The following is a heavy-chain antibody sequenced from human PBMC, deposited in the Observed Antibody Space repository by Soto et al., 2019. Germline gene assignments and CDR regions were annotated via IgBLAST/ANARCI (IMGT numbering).Heavy chain of an antibody. CDR3: ATLGFNYDFLSGYYNVHLYYGIGV. CDR2: IYPGDSNT. D-gene: IGHD3-3*01. Sequence: PGESMKISCMRSGYKVSTWHNFTSYWIAWVRQMPGKGLEWMGIIYPGDSNTRYSPSFQGQVTISADTTINSVYLQWSSLKASESALYYCATLGFNYDFLSGYYNVHLYYGIGVWGNGTMFT. J-gene: IGHJ6*01. CDR1: GYKVSTWHNFTSYW. V-gene: IGHV5-51*01.